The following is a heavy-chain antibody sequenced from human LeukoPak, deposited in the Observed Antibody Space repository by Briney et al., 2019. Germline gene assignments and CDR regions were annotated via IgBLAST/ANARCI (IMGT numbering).Heavy chain of an antibody. CDR3: ATSPPNWGFDN. D-gene: IGHD7-27*01. CDR1: GYTFTSYD. V-gene: IGHV1-8*01. Sequence: ASVKASFKASGYTFTSYDINWVRQATGQGLEWMGWMSPSSGNTGYAQKFQGRVTMTRSTSISTAYMELSSLRSEDTAVYYCATSPPNWGFDNWGQGTLVTVSS. CDR2: MSPSSGNT. J-gene: IGHJ4*02.